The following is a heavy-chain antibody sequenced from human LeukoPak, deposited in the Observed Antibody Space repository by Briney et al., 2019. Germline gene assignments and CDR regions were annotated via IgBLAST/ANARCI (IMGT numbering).Heavy chain of an antibody. Sequence: ASVKVSCKASGYTFTSYYMHWVRQAPGQGLEWMGMINPSGGRTTYAQKFQGRVTITGDTSASTAYMELSSLRSEDTAVYYCARGVDSSGYYATWFDPWGQGTLVTVSS. V-gene: IGHV1-46*01. D-gene: IGHD3-22*01. CDR2: INPSGGRT. J-gene: IGHJ5*02. CDR1: GYTFTSYY. CDR3: ARGVDSSGYYATWFDP.